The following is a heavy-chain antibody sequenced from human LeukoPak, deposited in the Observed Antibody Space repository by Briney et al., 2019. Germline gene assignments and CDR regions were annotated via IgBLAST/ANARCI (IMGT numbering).Heavy chain of an antibody. CDR1: GFTFSNYG. V-gene: IGHV3-33*06. J-gene: IGHJ4*02. CDR3: ANNFDY. Sequence: GGSLRLSCAASGFTFSNYGMHWVRQAPGKGLEWVAVIWHDGSNKYYADSVKGRFTISRDNSKNTLYLQMNSLRAEDTAVYYCANNFDYWGEGTLVTVSS. CDR2: IWHDGSNK.